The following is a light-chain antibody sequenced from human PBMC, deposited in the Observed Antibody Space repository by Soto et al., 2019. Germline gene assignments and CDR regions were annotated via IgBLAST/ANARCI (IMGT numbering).Light chain of an antibody. CDR2: AAS. Sequence: IQLTQSPSSLSASVGDRVTITCRASQGISSYLAWYQQKPGKAPKLLIYAASTLQSGVPSRFSGSGSGTEFTLTISSLQPVDFATYYCQQLNSFPIPFGPGTKVDIK. CDR3: QQLNSFPIP. V-gene: IGKV1-9*01. J-gene: IGKJ3*01. CDR1: QGISSY.